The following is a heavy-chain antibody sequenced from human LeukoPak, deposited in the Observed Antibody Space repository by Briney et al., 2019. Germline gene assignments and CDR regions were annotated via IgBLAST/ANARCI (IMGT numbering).Heavy chain of an antibody. D-gene: IGHD6-19*01. CDR3: ARRRNSSGWYGFLFDY. J-gene: IGHJ4*02. V-gene: IGHV4-34*01. Sequence: ASETLSLTCAVYCGSFSGYYWSWIRQPPGKGLEWIGEINHSGSTNYNPSLKSRVTISVDTSKNQFSLKLSSVTAADTAVYYCARRRNSSGWYGFLFDYWGQGTLVTVSS. CDR2: INHSGST. CDR1: CGSFSGYY.